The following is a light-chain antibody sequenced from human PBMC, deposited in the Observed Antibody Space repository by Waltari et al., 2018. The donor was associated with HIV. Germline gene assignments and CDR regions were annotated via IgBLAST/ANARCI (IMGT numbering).Light chain of an antibody. V-gene: IGLV2-14*01. CDR2: DVT. J-gene: IGLJ3*02. Sequence: QSALTQPASVSGSPGQSITISCTGTSSDVDKYNYVSWYQQYPGKAPKLMISDVTTRPSGIASRFSGSKSANTASLTISEVQAEDEADYYCSSYTTSSTWVFGGGTKLTVL. CDR1: SSDVDKYNY. CDR3: SSYTTSSTWV.